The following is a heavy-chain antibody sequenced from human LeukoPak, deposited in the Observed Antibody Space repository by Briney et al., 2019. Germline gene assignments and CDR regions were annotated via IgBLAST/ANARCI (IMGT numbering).Heavy chain of an antibody. CDR3: AKIVAHKSYGMDV. J-gene: IGHJ6*04. CDR1: GFPFSSYV. V-gene: IGHV3-23*01. Sequence: GGSLRLSFAASGFPFSSYVMSWGRQAPGEGLGWVSGINAGGGSTYYADSVKGRFTISRDNSKNKLSLQMNSLRVEDTAVYYCAKIVAHKSYGMDVWGKGTTVTVSS. CDR2: INAGGGST. D-gene: IGHD2-21*01.